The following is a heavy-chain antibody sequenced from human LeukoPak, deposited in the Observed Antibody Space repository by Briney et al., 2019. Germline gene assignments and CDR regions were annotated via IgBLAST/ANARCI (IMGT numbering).Heavy chain of an antibody. CDR3: ARGVTMIVVVITNYFDY. J-gene: IGHJ4*02. CDR2: INHSGST. CDR1: GGSFSGYY. D-gene: IGHD3-22*01. Sequence: PSETLSLTCAVYGGSFSGYYWSWIRQPPGKGLEWIGEINHSGSTNYNPSPKSRVTISVDTSKNQFSLKLSSVTAADTAVYYCARGVTMIVVVITNYFDYWGQGTLVTVSS. V-gene: IGHV4-34*01.